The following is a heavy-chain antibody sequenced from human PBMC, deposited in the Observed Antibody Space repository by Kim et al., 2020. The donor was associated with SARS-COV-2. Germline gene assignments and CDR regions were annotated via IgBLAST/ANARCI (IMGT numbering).Heavy chain of an antibody. Sequence: ASVKVSCKASGYTFTSYYMHWVRQAPGQGLEWMGIINPSGGSTSYAQKFQGRVTMTRDTSTSTVYMELSSLRSEDTAVYYCAREGPYCTNGVCYMGYWGQGTLVTVSS. CDR3: AREGPYCTNGVCYMGY. V-gene: IGHV1-46*01. D-gene: IGHD2-8*01. CDR2: INPSGGST. J-gene: IGHJ4*02. CDR1: GYTFTSYY.